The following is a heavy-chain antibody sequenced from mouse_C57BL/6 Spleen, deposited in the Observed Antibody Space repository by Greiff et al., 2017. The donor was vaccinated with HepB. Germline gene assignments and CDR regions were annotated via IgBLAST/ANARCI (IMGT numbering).Heavy chain of an antibody. D-gene: IGHD1-1*01. CDR1: GFTFNTYA. CDR2: IRSKSSNYAT. Sequence: EVQGVESGGGLVQPKGSLKLSCAASGFTFNTYAMHWVRQAPGKGLEWVARIRSKSSNYATYYADSVKDRFTISRDDSQSMLYLQMNNLKTEDTAMYYCVRDGTTVVVPGFDVWGTGTTVTVSS. CDR3: VRDGTTVVVPGFDV. V-gene: IGHV10-3*01. J-gene: IGHJ1*03.